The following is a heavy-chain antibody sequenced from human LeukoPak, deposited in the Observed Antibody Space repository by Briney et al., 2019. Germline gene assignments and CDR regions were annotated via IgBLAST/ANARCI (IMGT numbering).Heavy chain of an antibody. CDR3: ARVDSNSYYYYYYYMDV. J-gene: IGHJ6*03. Sequence: GGSLRLSCAASGFTFSSYNMNWVRQAPGKGLEWVSYISSSSTTIYYADSVKGGVTISRDSAKKSLYLQMNSMRAEDTAVYYCARVDSNSYYYYYYYMDVWDKGTTVTVSS. CDR2: ISSSSTTI. V-gene: IGHV3-48*01. D-gene: IGHD2/OR15-2a*01. CDR1: GFTFSSYN.